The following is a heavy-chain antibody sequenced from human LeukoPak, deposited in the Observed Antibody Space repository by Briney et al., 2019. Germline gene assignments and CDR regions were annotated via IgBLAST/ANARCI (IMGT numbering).Heavy chain of an antibody. V-gene: IGHV3-7*03. CDR3: ATSTFVRGGSGY. D-gene: IGHD3-10*01. CDR2: INQVGSDK. Sequence: PGGSLRLSCAASGFTFSSYWMSWARLAPGKGLEWVANINQVGSDKYYVDSVKGRFTISRDNAKNSLYLQMRSLRAEDTAVYYCATSTFVRGGSGYWGQGTLVTVSS. CDR1: GFTFSSYW. J-gene: IGHJ4*02.